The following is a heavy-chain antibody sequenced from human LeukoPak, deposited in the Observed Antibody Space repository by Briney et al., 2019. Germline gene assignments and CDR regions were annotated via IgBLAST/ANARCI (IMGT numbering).Heavy chain of an antibody. V-gene: IGHV1-69*01. J-gene: IGHJ4*02. CDR1: GGTFSSYA. CDR2: IIPIFGTA. D-gene: IGHD3-10*01. CDR3: ARCALWFGELTYYFDY. Sequence: GASVKVSCKASGGTFSSYAISWVRQAPGQALEWMGGIIPIFGTANYAQKFQGRVTITADESTSTAYMELSSLRSEDTAVYYCARCALWFGELTYYFDYWGQGTLVTVSS.